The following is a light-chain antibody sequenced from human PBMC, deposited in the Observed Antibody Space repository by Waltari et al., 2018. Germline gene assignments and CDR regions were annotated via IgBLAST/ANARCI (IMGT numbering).Light chain of an antibody. V-gene: IGLV2-11*01. Sequence: QSALSQLRPVSGPPGPAVTISCTGTRSHGGRCNYVPWYQHQPGEAPKLLIYDVSKRPSGVPDRFSASKSGNTASLTISGLQPEDEADYPCCSYAGSYTWLFGGGTKLTAL. CDR1: RSHGGRCNY. J-gene: IGLJ3*02. CDR2: DVS. CDR3: CSYAGSYTWL.